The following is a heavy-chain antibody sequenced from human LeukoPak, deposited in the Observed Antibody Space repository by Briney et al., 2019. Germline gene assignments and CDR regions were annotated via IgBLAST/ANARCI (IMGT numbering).Heavy chain of an antibody. J-gene: IGHJ5*02. CDR2: ISDSGSPT. V-gene: IGHV3-23*01. D-gene: IGHD3-10*01. CDR1: EFTFSSYA. Sequence: GGSLRLSCAASEFTFSSYAMSWVRQAPGKGLEWVSGISDSGSPTYYADSVKGRFTISRDNSKNTLYLQMNSLRAEDTAVYYCAKDGISYGSGSYCSSWGQGTLVTVSS. CDR3: AKDGISYGSGSYCSS.